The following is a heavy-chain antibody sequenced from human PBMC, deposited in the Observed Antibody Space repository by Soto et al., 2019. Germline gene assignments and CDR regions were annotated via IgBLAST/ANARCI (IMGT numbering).Heavy chain of an antibody. V-gene: IGHV3-30*18. CDR3: AKDLPYSGYDTQGSNAFDI. D-gene: IGHD5-12*01. CDR2: ISYDGSNK. J-gene: IGHJ3*02. CDR1: GFTFSSYG. Sequence: GGSLRLSCAASGFTFSSYGMHWVRQAPGKGLEWVAVISYDGSNKYYADSVKGRFTISRDNSKNTLYLQMNSLRAEDTAVYYCAKDLPYSGYDTQGSNAFDIWGQGTMVTVSS.